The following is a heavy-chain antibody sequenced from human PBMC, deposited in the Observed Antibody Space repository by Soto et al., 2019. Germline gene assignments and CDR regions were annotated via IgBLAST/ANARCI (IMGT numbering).Heavy chain of an antibody. D-gene: IGHD4-4*01. V-gene: IGHV3-23*01. J-gene: IGHJ4*02. CDR3: TRGASDYTNSVHI. CDR2: IGGSGGNR. CDR1: GFTFNAYA. Sequence: EVQLLESGGGLVQPGGSLRLSCAASGFTFNAYAMTWVRQAPGKGLEWVSAIGGSGGNRYYADSVRGRFTISRDKSKDTVDLQMNSLGVDDTAVYYCTRGASDYTNSVHIWGQGILVTVSS.